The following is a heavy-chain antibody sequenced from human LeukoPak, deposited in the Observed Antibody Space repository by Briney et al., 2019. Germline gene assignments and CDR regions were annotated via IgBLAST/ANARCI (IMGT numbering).Heavy chain of an antibody. Sequence: SCKASGGTFSSYAISWVRQAPGKGLEWVSAISGSGGSTYYADSVKGRFTISRDNSKNMLYLQMNSLRAEDTAVYYCAKYLCINGYFDYWGQGTLVTVSS. D-gene: IGHD2-8*01. J-gene: IGHJ4*02. CDR3: AKYLCINGYFDY. CDR1: GGTFSSYA. CDR2: ISGSGGST. V-gene: IGHV3-23*01.